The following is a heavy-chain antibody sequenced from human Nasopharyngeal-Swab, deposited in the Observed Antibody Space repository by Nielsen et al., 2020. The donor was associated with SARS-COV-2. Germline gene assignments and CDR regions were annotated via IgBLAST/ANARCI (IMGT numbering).Heavy chain of an antibody. CDR3: ARDRIVGATDFDY. D-gene: IGHD1-26*01. J-gene: IGHJ4*02. CDR1: GFTFSSYS. V-gene: IGHV3-21*01. Sequence: GESLKISCTASGFTFSSYSMNWVRQAPGKGLEWVSSISSSGSYKHCADSVNGRFTISRDNARNSLYLQMNSLRAEDTAVYYCARDRIVGATDFDYWGQGTLVTVSS. CDR2: ISSSGSYK.